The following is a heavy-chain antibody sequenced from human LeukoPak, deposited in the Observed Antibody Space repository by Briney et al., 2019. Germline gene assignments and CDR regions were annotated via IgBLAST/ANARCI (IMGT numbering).Heavy chain of an antibody. CDR1: GGSFSGSY. CDR2: INLSGST. V-gene: IGHV4-34*01. J-gene: IGHJ4*02. Sequence: SETLSLTCGVPGGSFSGSYWGWIRQPPGKGLEWIGEINLSGSTNYNSSLTGRVTISLDTSKNQFSLNLRSVTTADTAVYYCARVSISLFGVVTAHFDSWGQGTRVAVSS. D-gene: IGHD3-3*01. CDR3: ARVSISLFGVVTAHFDS.